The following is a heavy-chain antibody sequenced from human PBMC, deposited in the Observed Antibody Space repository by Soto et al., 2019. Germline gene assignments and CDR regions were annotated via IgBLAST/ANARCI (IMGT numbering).Heavy chain of an antibody. J-gene: IGHJ3*02. CDR2: INTGNGNT. V-gene: IGHV1-3*04. D-gene: IGHD3-3*01. CDR3: ARDSSRGYDFWSGPPGYAFDI. Sequence: ASVKIYCKSSGYIFTSYAIHWVRQAPGQRLDWMVWINTGNGNTKYSQNFQGRVTISRDTSASTVYMELSSLRSEDTAVYYCARDSSRGYDFWSGPPGYAFDIWGQGTMVTVSS. CDR1: GYIFTSYA.